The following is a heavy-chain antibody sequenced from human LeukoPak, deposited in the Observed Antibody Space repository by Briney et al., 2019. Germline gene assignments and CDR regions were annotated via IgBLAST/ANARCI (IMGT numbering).Heavy chain of an antibody. Sequence: GESLKTSCKGSGYSFSNNWIHWVRQMPGEGLEWMGIIFPGDSDTRYSPSFQGQVTISADKSISTAYLQWSSLKASDTAMYYCAAVRYFDWPFDYWGQGTLVTVSS. CDR3: AAVRYFDWPFDY. D-gene: IGHD3-9*01. CDR1: GYSFSNNW. CDR2: IFPGDSDT. V-gene: IGHV5-51*01. J-gene: IGHJ4*02.